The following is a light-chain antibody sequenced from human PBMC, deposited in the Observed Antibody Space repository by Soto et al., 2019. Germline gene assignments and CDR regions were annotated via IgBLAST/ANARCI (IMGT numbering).Light chain of an antibody. V-gene: IGKV3-20*01. CDR1: QSVSNNY. CDR3: QQYGSSPLT. CDR2: GAS. Sequence: EIGLTQSPGTLSLSTGERATLSCRASQSVSNNYLAWYQQKPGQAPRLLIYGASSRATGIPDRFSGSGSGTDFTLTISRLEPEDFAVYYCQQYGSSPLTFGQGTRLEIK. J-gene: IGKJ5*01.